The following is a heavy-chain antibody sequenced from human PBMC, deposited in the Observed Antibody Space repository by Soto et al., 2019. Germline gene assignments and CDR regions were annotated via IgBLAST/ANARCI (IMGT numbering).Heavy chain of an antibody. V-gene: IGHV3-30-3*01. D-gene: IGHD5-18*01. CDR2: ISYDGSNK. Sequence: GGSLRLSCAASGFTFSSYAMHWVRQAPGKGLEWVAVISYDGSNKYYADSVKGRFTISRDNSKNTLYLQMNSLRAEDTAVYYCATDTAMANNDYWGQGTLVTVSS. CDR3: ATDTAMANNDY. CDR1: GFTFSSYA. J-gene: IGHJ4*02.